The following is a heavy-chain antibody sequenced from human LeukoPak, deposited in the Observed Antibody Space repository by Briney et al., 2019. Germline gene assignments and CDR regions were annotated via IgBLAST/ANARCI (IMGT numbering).Heavy chain of an antibody. CDR1: GFTFSDNW. V-gene: IGHV3-7*01. J-gene: IGHJ4*02. CDR2: INKDGSEK. Sequence: GGSLSLSCAGSGFTFSDNWMSWFRLPPGKGLEWVANINKDGSEKYYVDSVKGRFSISRDNPKNSLYLQMNSLRAEDTAVYYCASGGGWVFDYWGLGTLVTVSS. CDR3: ASGGGWVFDY. D-gene: IGHD6-19*01.